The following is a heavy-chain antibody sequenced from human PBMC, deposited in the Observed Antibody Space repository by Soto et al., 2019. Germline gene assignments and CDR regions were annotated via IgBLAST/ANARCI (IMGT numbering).Heavy chain of an antibody. V-gene: IGHV1-69*06. J-gene: IGHJ3*02. CDR2: IIPNHEAA. CDR1: GGSFNNYV. CDR3: ARYWNAGTLYGAFDI. D-gene: IGHD4-17*01. Sequence: QVQLVQSGAEVRKPGSSVKVSCEASGGSFNNYVISWLRQAPGQGLEWMGGIIPNHEAANYAKKFRGRLTITADKATNTAYMELNSLRPEDTATYYCARYWNAGTLYGAFDIWGQGTTVIVS.